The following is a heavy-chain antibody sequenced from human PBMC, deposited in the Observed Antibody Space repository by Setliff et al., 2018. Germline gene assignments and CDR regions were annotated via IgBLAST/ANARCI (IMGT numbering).Heavy chain of an antibody. V-gene: IGHV4-4*07. CDR2: VSASGST. CDR3: ARVRVVQGYYEFDY. Sequence: SETLSLTCTVSGASISDYYWTWIRQPAGKELEWIGRVSASGSTTYNPSLKSRLTMSVDTSRDQFSLRLSSVTAADTAMYYCARVRVVQGYYEFDYWGQGTLVTVSS. D-gene: IGHD3-16*01. J-gene: IGHJ4*02. CDR1: GASISDYY.